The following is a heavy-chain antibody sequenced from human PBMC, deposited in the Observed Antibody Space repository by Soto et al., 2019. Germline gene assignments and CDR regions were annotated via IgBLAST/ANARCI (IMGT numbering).Heavy chain of an antibody. Sequence: SETLSLTCTVSGGSISSSSYYWGWIRQPPGKGLEWIGSIYYSGSTYYNPSLKSRVTISVDTSKNQFSLKLSSVTAADTAVYYCARLRGSSWYNFDYWGQGTLVTVSS. CDR1: GGSISSSSYY. V-gene: IGHV4-39*01. J-gene: IGHJ4*02. D-gene: IGHD6-13*01. CDR2: IYYSGST. CDR3: ARLRGSSWYNFDY.